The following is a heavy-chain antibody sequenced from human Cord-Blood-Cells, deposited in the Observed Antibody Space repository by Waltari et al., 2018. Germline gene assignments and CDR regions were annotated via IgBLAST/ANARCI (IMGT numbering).Heavy chain of an antibody. D-gene: IGHD5-12*01. V-gene: IGHV4-34*01. Sequence: QVQLQQWGAGLLKPSETLSLTCAVYGGSFSGYYWSWIRQPPGKGLEWIGEINPSGSTNSNPSIKSRVTISLDTSKHQFSLKLSSVTAADTAVYYCARGVRGYDYFDYWGQGTLVTVSS. CDR3: ARGVRGYDYFDY. CDR1: GGSFSGYY. CDR2: INPSGST. J-gene: IGHJ4*02.